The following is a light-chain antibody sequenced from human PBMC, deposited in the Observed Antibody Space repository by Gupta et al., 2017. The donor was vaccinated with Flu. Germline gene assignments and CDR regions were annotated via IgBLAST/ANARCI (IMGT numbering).Light chain of an antibody. Sequence: SYELTQPPSLAVSPGQTARIACSGDAMAKQYAYWYQQKPGQAPVLVIYKDSETPAGIPGRFSGSSSGITVTVTISGGYEEEEADYYCQSADSIGTWVFGGGTKLTVL. V-gene: IGLV3-25*02. CDR2: KDS. CDR1: AMAKQY. J-gene: IGLJ3*02. CDR3: QSADSIGTWV.